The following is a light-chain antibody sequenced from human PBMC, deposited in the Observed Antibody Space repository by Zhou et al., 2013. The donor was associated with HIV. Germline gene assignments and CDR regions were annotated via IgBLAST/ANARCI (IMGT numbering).Light chain of an antibody. CDR3: QQYHNWGT. CDR2: GAS. V-gene: IGKV3-15*01. J-gene: IGKJ1*01. Sequence: EIVLTQSPGTLSLSPGERVILSCRASQSVTNHLAWYQQRPGQAPRLLIYGASSRATGIPARFSGSGSGTEFTLTISSLQSEDFAVYYCQQYHNWGTFGQGTRVDIK. CDR1: QSVTNH.